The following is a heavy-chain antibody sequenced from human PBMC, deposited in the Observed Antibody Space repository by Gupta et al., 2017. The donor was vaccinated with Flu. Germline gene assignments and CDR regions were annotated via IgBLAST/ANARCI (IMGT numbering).Heavy chain of an antibody. D-gene: IGHD2-2*01. CDR1: GFTFVCYG. CDR2: IASDGSHK. V-gene: IGHV3-30*18. CDR3: AKDGPWTASCPYYCYYMDV. J-gene: IGHJ6*03. Sequence: QMQLVESGGGVVQFGTYLSISCAASGFTFVCYGIHWVRQAPGKGLEWVADIASDGSHKDDADSVSGRFTISRDNSKNTLSLEMDSLRVEDTAVYYCAKDGPWTASCPYYCYYMDVWGKGTTVTVSS.